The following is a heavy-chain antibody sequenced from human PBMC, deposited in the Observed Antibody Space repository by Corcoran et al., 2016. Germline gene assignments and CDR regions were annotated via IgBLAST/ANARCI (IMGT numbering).Heavy chain of an antibody. Sequence: EVQLVESGGGLVQPGGSLRLSCAASGFTFSGYWMSWVRQAPGKGLEWVANIKQDGSEKYYVDSVKGRFTISRDNAKNSLYLQMNSLRAEDTAVYYCARVREGAFDIWGQGTMVTVSS. CDR1: GFTFSGYW. CDR2: IKQDGSEK. V-gene: IGHV3-7*03. CDR3: ARVREGAFDI. J-gene: IGHJ3*02.